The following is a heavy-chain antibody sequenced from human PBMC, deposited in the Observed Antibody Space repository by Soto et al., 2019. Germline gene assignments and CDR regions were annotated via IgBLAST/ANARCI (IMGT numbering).Heavy chain of an antibody. CDR2: IYHSGST. Sequence: SETLSLTCTVSGYSISSGYYWGWIRQPPGKGLEWIGSIYHSGSTYYNPSLKSRVTISVDTPKNQFSLKLSSVTAADTAVYYCARDWGGYCSSTSCYDGWFDPWGQGTLVTVSS. V-gene: IGHV4-38-2*02. J-gene: IGHJ5*02. D-gene: IGHD2-2*01. CDR1: GYSISSGYY. CDR3: ARDWGGYCSSTSCYDGWFDP.